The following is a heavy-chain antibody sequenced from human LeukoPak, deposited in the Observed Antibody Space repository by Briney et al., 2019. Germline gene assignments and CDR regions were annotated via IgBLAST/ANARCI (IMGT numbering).Heavy chain of an antibody. CDR3: ARSIAAAGTFDH. J-gene: IGHJ4*02. D-gene: IGHD6-13*01. CDR2: IKQDGSEK. Sequence: GGSLRLSCGASGFTFSNHWMNWVRQAPGKGLEWVANIKQDGSEKYYVDSVKGRFTISRDNAKTSLYLQLNSLRADDTAVYYCARSIAAAGTFDHWGQGTLVTVSS. CDR1: GFTFSNHW. V-gene: IGHV3-7*04.